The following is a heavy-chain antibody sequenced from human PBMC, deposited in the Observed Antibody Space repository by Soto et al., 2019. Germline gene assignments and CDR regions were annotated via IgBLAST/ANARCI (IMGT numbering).Heavy chain of an antibody. J-gene: IGHJ4*02. CDR1: GYTFSTYA. CDR3: ARDSPPVDY. Sequence: QVQLVQSGADVKKPGASVKVSCNASGYTFSTYAMSWVRQAPGQGLEWMGWISAYNGNTKDAQKLQGRVTMTTDTSTSKAYMELSSLSSDDTAVYYCARDSPPVDYWGQETLVTVSS. V-gene: IGHV1-18*01. CDR2: ISAYNGNT.